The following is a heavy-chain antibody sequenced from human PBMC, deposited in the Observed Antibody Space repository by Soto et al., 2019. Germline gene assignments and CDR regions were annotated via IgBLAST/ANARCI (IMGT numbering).Heavy chain of an antibody. V-gene: IGHV5-51*01. CDR3: ATSYSSLIPSLWYFDY. J-gene: IGHJ4*02. Sequence: GESLKISCKGSGYSFTSYWIGWVRQMPGKGLEWMGIIYPGDSDTRYSPSFQGQVTISADKSISTAYLQWSSLKASDTAMYYCATSYSSLIPSLWYFDYWGQGTLVTVSS. D-gene: IGHD6-6*01. CDR2: IYPGDSDT. CDR1: GYSFTSYW.